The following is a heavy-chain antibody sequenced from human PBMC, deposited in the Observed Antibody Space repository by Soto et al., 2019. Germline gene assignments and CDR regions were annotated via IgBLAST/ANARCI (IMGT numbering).Heavy chain of an antibody. Sequence: PSETLSLTCTVSGDSISSNQWGWIRQPPGKGLEWIGYISKSGSANHNPSLKSRVTMSIDVAKNQFSLKLSSVTAADTAVYYCARDQMGSLDYWGQGTLVTVSS. CDR2: ISKSGSA. J-gene: IGHJ4*02. CDR1: GDSISSNQ. CDR3: ARDQMGSLDY. V-gene: IGHV4-59*01. D-gene: IGHD3-10*01.